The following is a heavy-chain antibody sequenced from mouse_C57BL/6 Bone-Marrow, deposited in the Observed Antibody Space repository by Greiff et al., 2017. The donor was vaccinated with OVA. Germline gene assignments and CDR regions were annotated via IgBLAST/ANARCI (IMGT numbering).Heavy chain of an antibody. D-gene: IGHD2-10*01. V-gene: IGHV1-64*01. J-gene: IGHJ2*01. CDR1: GYTFTSYW. CDR2: IHPRSGST. CDR3: ARSPYYCC. Sequence: QVQLQQPGAELVKPGASVKLSCKASGYTFTSYWMHWVKQRPGQGLEWIGMIHPRSGSTNYNEKFKSKATLTVDKSSSTAYMQLRSLTSDDSAGYYCARSPYYCCWGPATTLTVSS.